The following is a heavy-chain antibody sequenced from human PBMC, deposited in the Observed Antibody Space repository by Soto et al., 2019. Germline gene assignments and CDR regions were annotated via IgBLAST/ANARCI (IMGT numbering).Heavy chain of an antibody. J-gene: IGHJ3*02. D-gene: IGHD1-1*01. V-gene: IGHV1-69*13. Sequence: ASVKVSCKASGGTFSRYAISWVRQAPGQGLEWMGGIIPIFGTANYAQKFQVRVTITADESTRTAYMELSSLRSADTAVYYCARERAKGEATWNGGAFDIWGQGTMVTVSS. CDR3: ARERAKGEATWNGGAFDI. CDR1: GGTFSRYA. CDR2: IIPIFGTA.